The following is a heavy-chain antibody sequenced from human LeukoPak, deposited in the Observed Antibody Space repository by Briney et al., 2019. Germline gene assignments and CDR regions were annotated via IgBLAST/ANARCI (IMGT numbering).Heavy chain of an antibody. D-gene: IGHD3-10*01. CDR2: IFYSGST. V-gene: IGHV4-34*12. CDR1: GGSFSGYY. J-gene: IGHJ3*02. Sequence: SETLSLTCAVYGGSFSGYYWSWIRQPPGKGLEWIGNIFYSGSTYYSPSLRSRVTISLDTSRNQFSLKLDSVTAADTAVYYCAKSNGYGLVDIWGQGTMVTVSS. CDR3: AKSNGYGLVDI.